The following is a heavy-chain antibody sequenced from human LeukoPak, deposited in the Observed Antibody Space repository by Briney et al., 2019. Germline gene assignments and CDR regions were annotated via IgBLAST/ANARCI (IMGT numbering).Heavy chain of an antibody. D-gene: IGHD5-18*01. V-gene: IGHV3-66*02. J-gene: IGHJ4*02. Sequence: GGSLRLSCAASGFPFSSNYMSWVRQAPGKGLEWVSVIYSGGSTDYADSVKGGFTISKDNSKNTVYLQMNSLRAEDTAVYFCARGGYSYGLTFGFWGQGTLVTVSS. CDR1: GFPFSSNY. CDR2: IYSGGST. CDR3: ARGGYSYGLTFGF.